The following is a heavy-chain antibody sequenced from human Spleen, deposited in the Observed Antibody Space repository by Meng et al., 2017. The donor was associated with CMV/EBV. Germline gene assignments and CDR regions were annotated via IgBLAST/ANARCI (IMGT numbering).Heavy chain of an antibody. CDR2: ISGSGGST. D-gene: IGHD6-13*01. Sequence: FTFSSYAMSWVRQAPGKGLEWVSAISGSGGSTYYADSVKGRFTISRDNSKNTLYLQMNSLRAEDTAVYYCANRGAAFKSSSWYPFDYWGQGTLVTVSS. V-gene: IGHV3-23*01. CDR1: FTFSSYA. CDR3: ANRGAAFKSSSWYPFDY. J-gene: IGHJ4*02.